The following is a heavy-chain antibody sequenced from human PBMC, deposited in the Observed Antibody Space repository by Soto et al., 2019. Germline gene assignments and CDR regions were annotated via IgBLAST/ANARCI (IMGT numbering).Heavy chain of an antibody. CDR1: GGTFSSYT. V-gene: IGHV1-69*04. D-gene: IGHD3-10*01. J-gene: IGHJ6*03. CDR2: IIPILGIA. Sequence: SVKVSCKASGGTFSSYTISWVRQAPGQGLEWMGRIIPILGIANYAQKFQGRVTITADKSTSTAYMELSSLRSEDTAVYYCARDLENYGSGSYSPFIYYYYMDVWGKGTTVTVSS. CDR3: ARDLENYGSGSYSPFIYYYYMDV.